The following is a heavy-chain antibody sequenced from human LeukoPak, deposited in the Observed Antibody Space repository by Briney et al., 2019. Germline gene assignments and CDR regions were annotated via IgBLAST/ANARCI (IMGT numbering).Heavy chain of an antibody. CDR2: IYYSGST. CDR3: ARLVRDGYDYYFDY. J-gene: IGHJ4*02. Sequence: PSETPSLTCTVSGGSISSSSYYWGWIRQPPGKGLEWIGSIYYSGSTYYNPSLKSRVTISVDTSKNQFSLKLSSVTAADTAVYYCARLVRDGYDYYFDYWGQGTLVTVSS. CDR1: GGSISSSSYY. V-gene: IGHV4-39*01. D-gene: IGHD5-24*01.